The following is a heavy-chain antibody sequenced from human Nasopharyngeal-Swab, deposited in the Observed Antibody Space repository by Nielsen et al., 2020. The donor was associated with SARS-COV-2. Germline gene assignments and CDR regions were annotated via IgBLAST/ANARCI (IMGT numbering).Heavy chain of an antibody. D-gene: IGHD1-14*01. J-gene: IGHJ4*02. V-gene: IGHV1-18*04. CDR3: ARDPEGDTDFDY. Sequence: ASVKVSCKASGYTFTSYGISWVRQAPGQRLEWIGWIGVYKGETNYAQKFRDRITMTTDRSTSTAYMELRTLRSDDTAVYYCARDPEGDTDFDYWGQGTLVTVSS. CDR1: GYTFTSYG. CDR2: IGVYKGET.